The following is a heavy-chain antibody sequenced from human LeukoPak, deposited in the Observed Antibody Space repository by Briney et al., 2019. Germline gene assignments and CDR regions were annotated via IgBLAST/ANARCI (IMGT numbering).Heavy chain of an antibody. CDR3: ARPSLTGYYTVDY. V-gene: IGHV1-2*02. Sequence: GASVKVSCEASGYTFTGYYMHWVRQAPGQGLEWMGWTNPNSGGTNYAQKFQGRVTVTRDTSISTAYMELSRLRSDDTAVYYCARPSLTGYYTVDYWGQGTLVTVSS. CDR2: TNPNSGGT. J-gene: IGHJ4*02. CDR1: GYTFTGYY. D-gene: IGHD3-9*01.